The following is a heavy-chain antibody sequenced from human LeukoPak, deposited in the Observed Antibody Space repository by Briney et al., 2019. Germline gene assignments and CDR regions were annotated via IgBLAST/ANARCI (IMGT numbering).Heavy chain of an antibody. Sequence: ASVKVSCKASGYTFTSSGISGVRQAPGQGLEWMGWISAYNGYTNYAQKFQDRVTMTTDTSTSTAYMELRSLRSDDTALYYCARGALGDAFHIWGQGTMVTVSS. CDR1: GYTFTSSG. J-gene: IGHJ3*02. CDR2: ISAYNGYT. V-gene: IGHV1-18*01. CDR3: ARGALGDAFHI.